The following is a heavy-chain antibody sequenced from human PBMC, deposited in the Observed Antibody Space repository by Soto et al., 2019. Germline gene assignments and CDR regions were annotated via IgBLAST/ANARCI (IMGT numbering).Heavy chain of an antibody. CDR2: IYYSGST. CDR1: GGSISSYY. V-gene: IGHV4-59*01. D-gene: IGHD6-19*01. Sequence: ASETLSLTCTVSGGSISSYYWSWIRQPPGKGLEWIGYIYYSGSTNYNPSLKSRVTISVDTSKDQFSLKLSSVTAADTAVYYCARVIGSGWYNWFDPWGQGTPVTVSS. CDR3: ARVIGSGWYNWFDP. J-gene: IGHJ5*02.